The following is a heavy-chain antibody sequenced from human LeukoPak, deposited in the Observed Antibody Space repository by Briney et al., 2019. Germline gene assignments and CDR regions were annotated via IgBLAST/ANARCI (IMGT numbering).Heavy chain of an antibody. V-gene: IGHV3-30*03. Sequence: PGRSLRLSCTASGFTFSSYGMHWVRQAPGKGLEWVAVISYAGNIIYYADSVKGRFTISRDNSKSTLYIQMNSLRAEDTAVYYCARAKPKNMVRGLIMRRESRYYFDYWGQGTLVTVSS. CDR3: ARAKPKNMVRGLIMRRESRYYFDY. D-gene: IGHD3-10*01. CDR1: GFTFSSYG. J-gene: IGHJ4*02. CDR2: ISYAGNII.